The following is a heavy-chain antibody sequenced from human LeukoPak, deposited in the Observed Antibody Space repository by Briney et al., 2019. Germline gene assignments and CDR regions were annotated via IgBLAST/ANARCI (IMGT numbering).Heavy chain of an antibody. CDR2: INTNTGNP. J-gene: IGHJ3*02. V-gene: IGHV7-4-1*02. CDR1: GYTFTSYA. Sequence: ASVKVSCNASGYTFTSYAMNWVRQAPGQGLEWMGWINTNTGNPTYAQGFTGRFVFSLDTSVSTAYLQISSLKAEDTAVYYCARVRSGWPHDAFDIWGQGTMVTVSS. D-gene: IGHD6-19*01. CDR3: ARVRSGWPHDAFDI.